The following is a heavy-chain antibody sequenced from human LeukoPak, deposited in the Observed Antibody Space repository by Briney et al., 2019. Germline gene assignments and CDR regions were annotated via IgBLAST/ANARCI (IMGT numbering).Heavy chain of an antibody. D-gene: IGHD3-10*01. V-gene: IGHV1-69*06. CDR1: GYTFTSYY. J-gene: IGHJ4*02. CDR3: ARGETYGSGNY. CDR2: IIPIFGTA. Sequence: SVKVSCKASGYTFTSYYMHWVRQAPGQGLEWMGGIIPIFGTANYAQKFQGRVTITADKSTSTAYMELSSLRSEDTAVYYCARGETYGSGNYWGQGTLVTVSS.